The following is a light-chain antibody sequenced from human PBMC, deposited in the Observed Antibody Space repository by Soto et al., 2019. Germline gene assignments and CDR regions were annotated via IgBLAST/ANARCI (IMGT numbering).Light chain of an antibody. CDR2: AAS. CDR1: QSISSY. V-gene: IGKV1-9*01. CDR3: QQYRSFPRT. Sequence: IQLTQSPSSLSASVGDRVTITCRASQSISSYLAWYQQKPGQAPKFLIYAASTRQSGVPSRFSGSGSGTDFTLTISSLQPEDFAPYYCQQYRSFPRTFGQGTKVDIK. J-gene: IGKJ1*01.